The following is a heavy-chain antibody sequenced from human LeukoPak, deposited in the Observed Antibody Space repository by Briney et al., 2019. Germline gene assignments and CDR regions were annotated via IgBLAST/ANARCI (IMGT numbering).Heavy chain of an antibody. CDR2: ISSSGSTI. CDR3: ASGVAAAGTESY. V-gene: IGHV3-11*01. D-gene: IGHD6-13*01. Sequence: GGSLRLSCAASGFTFSDYYMSWIRQAPGKGLEXXXYISSSGSTIYYADSVKGRFTISRDNAKNSLYLQMNSLRAEDTAVYYCASGVAAAGTESYWGQGTLVTVSS. CDR1: GFTFSDYY. J-gene: IGHJ4*02.